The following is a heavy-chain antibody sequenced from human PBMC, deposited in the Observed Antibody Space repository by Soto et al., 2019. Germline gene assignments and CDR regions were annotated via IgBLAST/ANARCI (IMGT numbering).Heavy chain of an antibody. Sequence: LRLSCAASGFTFNSFAMSWVRQAPGKGLEWVSGISASGGGIYYADSVKGRFTFSRDNSKSTMYLQMNSLRAEDTAVYYCARRRGTGISGGTYYGFDVWGQGTTVTVSS. CDR3: ARRRGTGISGGTYYGFDV. CDR2: ISASGGGI. V-gene: IGHV3-23*01. CDR1: GFTFNSFA. J-gene: IGHJ6*02. D-gene: IGHD2-15*01.